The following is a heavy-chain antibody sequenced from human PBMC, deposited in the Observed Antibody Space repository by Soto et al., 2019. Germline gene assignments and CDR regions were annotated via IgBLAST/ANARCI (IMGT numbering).Heavy chain of an antibody. Sequence: GGSLRLSCAASGFTFSSYWMSWVRQAPGKGLEWVANIKQDGSEKYYVDSVKGRFTISRDNAKNSLYLQMNSLRAEDTAVYYCARDKKAAAGTVYYYYMDVWGKGTTVTVSS. CDR2: IKQDGSEK. CDR3: ARDKKAAAGTVYYYYMDV. D-gene: IGHD6-13*01. J-gene: IGHJ6*03. V-gene: IGHV3-7*01. CDR1: GFTFSSYW.